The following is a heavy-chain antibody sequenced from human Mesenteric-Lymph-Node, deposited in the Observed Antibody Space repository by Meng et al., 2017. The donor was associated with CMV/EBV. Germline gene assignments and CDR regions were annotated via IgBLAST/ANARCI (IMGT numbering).Heavy chain of an antibody. CDR1: GFTFSDYY. V-gene: IGHV3-11*04. Sequence: GESLKISCAASGFTFSDYYMSWIRQAPGKGLEWVSYISSSGSTIYYADSVKGRFTISRDNAKNSLYLQMNSLRAEDTAVYYCARDLIPGGNFIYYYYYGMDVWGQGTTVTVSS. CDR2: ISSSGSTI. D-gene: IGHD4-23*01. CDR3: ARDLIPGGNFIYYYYYGMDV. J-gene: IGHJ6*02.